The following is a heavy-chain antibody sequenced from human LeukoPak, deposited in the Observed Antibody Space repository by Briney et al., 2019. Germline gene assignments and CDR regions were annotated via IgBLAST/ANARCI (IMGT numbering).Heavy chain of an antibody. CDR1: GYSVTTGYY. D-gene: IGHD1-26*01. J-gene: IGHJ4*01. CDR2: IHHTGDV. CDR3: ARGGYSGNHHRVPLEY. Sequence: SETLSLTCSVSGYSVTTGYYWGWIRQPPGKGPEWIGSIHHTGDVHYTPSLTSRVIISVDTSANLFYLQLNSVTGADAAVYYCARGGYSGNHHRVPLEYWGPGILVTVFS. V-gene: IGHV4-38-2*02.